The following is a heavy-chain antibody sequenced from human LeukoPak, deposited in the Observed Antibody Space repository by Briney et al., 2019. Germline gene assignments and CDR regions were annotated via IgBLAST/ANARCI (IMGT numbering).Heavy chain of an antibody. CDR2: IKDDGRDK. CDR1: GFTFRSYW. CDR3: ARDAAKGFDL. J-gene: IGHJ4*02. V-gene: IGHV3-7*01. D-gene: IGHD6-25*01. Sequence: GGSLRLSCAGSGFTFRSYWMTWDRQAPGKGLEWVANIKDDGRDKYYVDSVRGRLTISKDNAKNSVYLQMNSLRVEDTAVYYCARDAAKGFDLWGQGTLVTVSS.